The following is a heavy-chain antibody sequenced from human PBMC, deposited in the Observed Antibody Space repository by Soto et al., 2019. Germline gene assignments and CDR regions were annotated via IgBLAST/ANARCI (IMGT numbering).Heavy chain of an antibody. CDR3: ARGLNTYYYDSSGRNYFDY. Sequence: SETLSLTCTVSGGSISSYYWSWIRQPPGKGLEWIGYIYYSGSTNYNPSLKSRVTISVDTSKNQFSLKLSSVTAADTAVYYCARGLNTYYYDSSGRNYFDYWGQGTLVTVSS. V-gene: IGHV4-59*01. J-gene: IGHJ4*02. CDR1: GGSISSYY. CDR2: IYYSGST. D-gene: IGHD3-22*01.